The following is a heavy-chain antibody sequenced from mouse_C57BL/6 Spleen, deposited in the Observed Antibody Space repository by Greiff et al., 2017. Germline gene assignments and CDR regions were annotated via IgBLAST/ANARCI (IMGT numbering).Heavy chain of an antibody. J-gene: IGHJ2*01. CDR2: ISYDGSN. Sequence: ESGPGLVKPSQSLSLTCSVTGYSITSGYYWNWIRQFPGNKLEWMGYISYDGSNNYNPSLKNRISITRDTSKNQFFLKLNSVTTEDTATYYCARVFDDYDGKDYWGQGTTLTVSS. V-gene: IGHV3-6*01. CDR3: ARVFDDYDGKDY. D-gene: IGHD2-4*01. CDR1: GYSITSGYY.